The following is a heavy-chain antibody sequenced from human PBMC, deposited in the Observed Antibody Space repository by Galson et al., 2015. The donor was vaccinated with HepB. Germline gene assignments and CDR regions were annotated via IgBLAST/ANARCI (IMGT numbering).Heavy chain of an antibody. CDR3: ARGLHCGGDCYYQAFDI. CDR1: GFTFSSYE. CDR2: ISSSGSTI. J-gene: IGHJ3*02. D-gene: IGHD2-21*02. Sequence: SLRLSCAASGFTFSSYEMNWVRQAPGKGLEWVSYISSSGSTIYYADSVKGRFTISRDNAKNSLYLQMNSLRAEDTAVYYCARGLHCGGDCYYQAFDIWGQGTMVTVSS. V-gene: IGHV3-48*03.